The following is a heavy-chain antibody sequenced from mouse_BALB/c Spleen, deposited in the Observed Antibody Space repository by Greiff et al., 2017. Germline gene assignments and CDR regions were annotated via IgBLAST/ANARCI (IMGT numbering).Heavy chain of an antibody. J-gene: IGHJ3*01. CDR2: IDPETGGT. CDR1: GYTFTDYE. D-gene: IGHD2-1*01. CDR3: KRGDGNYPWFAY. V-gene: IGHV1-15*01. Sequence: VQLQQSGAELVRPGASVTLSCKASGYTFTDYEMHWVKQTPVHGLEWIGAIDPETGGTAYNQKFKGKATLTADKSSSTAYMEPRSLTSEDSAVYYCKRGDGNYPWFAYWGQGTLVTVSA.